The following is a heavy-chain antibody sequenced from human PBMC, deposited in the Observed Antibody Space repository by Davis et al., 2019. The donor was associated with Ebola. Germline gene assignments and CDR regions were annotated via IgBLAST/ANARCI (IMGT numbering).Heavy chain of an antibody. Sequence: SVKVSCKPSGGTFSNYVITWVRQAPGRSLEWMGGTIPIYGTTKYAQKFQGRVTVTRDTSTTTVYMDLSSLRSEDTALYYCTTPGGQDSGYDVFDIWGQGTMVTVSS. J-gene: IGHJ3*02. CDR3: TTPGGQDSGYDVFDI. V-gene: IGHV1-69*05. D-gene: IGHD5-12*01. CDR2: TIPIYGTT. CDR1: GGTFSNYV.